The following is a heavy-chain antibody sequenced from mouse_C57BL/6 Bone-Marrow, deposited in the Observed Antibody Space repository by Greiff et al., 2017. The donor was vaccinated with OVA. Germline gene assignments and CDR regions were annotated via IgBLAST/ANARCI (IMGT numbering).Heavy chain of an antibody. J-gene: IGHJ2*01. CDR3: ARSNYYFDY. V-gene: IGHV1-4*01. CDR1: GYTFTSYT. Sequence: LQESGAELARPGASVKMSCKASGYTFTSYTMHWVKQRPGQGLEWIGYINPSSGYTKYNQKFKDKATLTADKSSSTAYMQLSSLTSEDSAVYYCARSNYYFDYWGQGTTLTVSS. CDR2: INPSSGYT.